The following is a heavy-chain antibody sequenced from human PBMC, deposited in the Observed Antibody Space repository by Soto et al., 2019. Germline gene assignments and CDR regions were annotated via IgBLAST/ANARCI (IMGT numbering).Heavy chain of an antibody. CDR2: IKQDGSEK. V-gene: IGHV3-7*01. CDR1: GFTFSTYW. CDR3: VRDWSTFWGMDV. J-gene: IGHJ6*02. Sequence: PVGSLRLSCAAPGFTFSTYWMNWVRQAPGKGLEWVANIKQDGSEKYCVDSVKGRFAISRDNAKDSLFLQMNNLRAEDTAVYYCVRDWSTFWGMDVWGQGTTVTVSS.